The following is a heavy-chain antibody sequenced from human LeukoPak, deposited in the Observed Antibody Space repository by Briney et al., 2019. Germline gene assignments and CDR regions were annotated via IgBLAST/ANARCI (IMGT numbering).Heavy chain of an antibody. Sequence: ASVKVSCKASGYTFTNYAMHWVRQAPGQRLEWMGWINTDNGNTKYSQKFQGRVTITRDTSASTAYMELSSLRSEDTAVYSCASTLNSDAFDIWGQGTMVTVSS. V-gene: IGHV1-3*04. CDR1: GYTFTNYA. CDR2: INTDNGNT. D-gene: IGHD1/OR15-1a*01. CDR3: ASTLNSDAFDI. J-gene: IGHJ3*02.